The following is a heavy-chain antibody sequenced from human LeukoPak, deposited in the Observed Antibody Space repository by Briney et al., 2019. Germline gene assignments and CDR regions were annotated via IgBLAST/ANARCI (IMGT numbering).Heavy chain of an antibody. CDR2: IYHSGST. J-gene: IGHJ4*02. CDR1: GGSISSSNW. CDR3: ARDRMGVRAFDY. Sequence: PSETLSLTCAVSGGSISSSNWWSWVRPPPGKGLEWIGEIYHSGSTNYNPSLKSRVTISADKSKNQFSLKLTYVTAADTAVYYCARDRMGVRAFDYWGQGTLVTVSS. V-gene: IGHV4-4*02. D-gene: IGHD3-10*01.